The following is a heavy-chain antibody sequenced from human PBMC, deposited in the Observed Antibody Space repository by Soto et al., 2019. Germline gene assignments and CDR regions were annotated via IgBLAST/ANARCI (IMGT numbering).Heavy chain of an antibody. CDR1: GFTFNNYN. J-gene: IGHJ3*01. Sequence: EVQLVESGGDLVKPGGSLRLSCAVSGFTFNNYNMNWVRQAPGKGLEWVASIGSRGSSYRYYAESVKGRFTISRDIVNNYLYLQMNSLRADDTALYYCARDLEAADVFDFWGQGTMVTVSS. CDR3: ARDLEAADVFDF. D-gene: IGHD6-13*01. CDR2: IGSRGSSYR. V-gene: IGHV3-21*02.